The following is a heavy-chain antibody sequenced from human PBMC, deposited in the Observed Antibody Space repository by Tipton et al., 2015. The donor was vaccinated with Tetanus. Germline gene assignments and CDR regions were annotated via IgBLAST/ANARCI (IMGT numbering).Heavy chain of an antibody. CDR3: VMERSLEWLAPVNA. V-gene: IGHV3-33*03. D-gene: IGHD3-3*01. J-gene: IGHJ5*02. CDR2: VWYDGSKQ. Sequence: SLRLSCAASGFTFNGYGMHWVRQAPGKGLEWLALVWYDGSKQYYADSVKGRFTISRDNSKNTVDLQMNNLRDEDTAWYYCVMERSLEWLAPVNAWGQGTLVVVPS. CDR1: GFTFNGYG.